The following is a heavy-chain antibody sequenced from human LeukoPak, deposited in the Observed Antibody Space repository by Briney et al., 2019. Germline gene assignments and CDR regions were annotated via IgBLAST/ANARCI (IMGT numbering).Heavy chain of an antibody. CDR1: GGSISSGGYY. D-gene: IGHD3-22*01. Sequence: TLSLTCTVSGGSISSGGYYWSWIRQPPGKGLEWIGYIYHSGSTYYNPSLKSRVTISVDRSKNQFSLKLSSVTAADTAVYYCAREGLLQDYWYFDLWGRGTLVTVSS. CDR2: IYHSGST. CDR3: AREGLLQDYWYFDL. V-gene: IGHV4-30-2*01. J-gene: IGHJ2*01.